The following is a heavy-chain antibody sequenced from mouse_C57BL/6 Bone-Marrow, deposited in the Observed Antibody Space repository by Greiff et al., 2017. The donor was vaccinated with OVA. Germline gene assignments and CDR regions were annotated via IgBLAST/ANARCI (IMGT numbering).Heavy chain of an antibody. CDR3: TTKGGTGFYWYFYV. Sequence: VQLQQPGAELVRPGASVKLSCTASGFNIKDDYMHWVKQRPEQGLEWIGWIDPENGDTEYASKFQGKATITADTSSNTAYLQLSSLTSEDTAVYYCTTKGGTGFYWYFYVWGTGTTVTVSS. CDR2: IDPENGDT. CDR1: GFNIKDDY. V-gene: IGHV14-4*01. D-gene: IGHD4-1*01. J-gene: IGHJ1*03.